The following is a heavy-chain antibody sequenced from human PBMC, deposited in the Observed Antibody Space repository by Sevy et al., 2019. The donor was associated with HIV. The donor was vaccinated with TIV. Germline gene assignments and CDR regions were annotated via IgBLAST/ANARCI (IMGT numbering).Heavy chain of an antibody. CDR3: ARGDELNSYYCGMDV. V-gene: IGHV6-1*01. Sequence: KQSQTLSLTCAISGDRVSTSSATWNWFRQSPSRGLEWLGRTYYRSKWYSDYEVSVKGRVTINPDTSKIQFSLNLEYVTPEDTAVYFCARGDELNSYYCGMDVWGQGTPVTVSS. D-gene: IGHD1-7*01. CDR2: TYYRSKWYS. CDR1: GDRVSTSSAT. J-gene: IGHJ6*02.